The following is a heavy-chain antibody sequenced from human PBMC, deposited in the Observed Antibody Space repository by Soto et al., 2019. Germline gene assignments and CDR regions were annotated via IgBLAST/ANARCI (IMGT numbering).Heavy chain of an antibody. Sequence: QLQLQASGPGLVKPSETLSINCTVSGGSISSSSYYWGWIRQTPGKGLEWIGSIYYSGSTYYNPAQKRLVTISVDTSKNQFPLKLSSVTAADTAVYYCASPSMTTVTHGAFDIWGQGTTVTVSS. CDR3: ASPSMTTVTHGAFDI. V-gene: IGHV4-39*01. J-gene: IGHJ3*02. CDR2: IYYSGST. CDR1: GGSISSSSYY. D-gene: IGHD4-17*01.